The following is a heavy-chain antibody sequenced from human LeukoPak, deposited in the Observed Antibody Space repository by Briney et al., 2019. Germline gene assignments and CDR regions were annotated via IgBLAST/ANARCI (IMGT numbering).Heavy chain of an antibody. J-gene: IGHJ5*02. D-gene: IGHD2-15*01. Sequence: ASVKVSCKASVYTFTGYYMHWVRQAPGQGLEWMGWFNPNSGGTNYAQKFQGRVTMTRNTSISTAYMELSSLRSEDTAVYYCARGRWSSRPVHLFDPWGQGTLVTVSS. V-gene: IGHV1-2*02. CDR1: VYTFTGYY. CDR3: ARGRWSSRPVHLFDP. CDR2: FNPNSGGT.